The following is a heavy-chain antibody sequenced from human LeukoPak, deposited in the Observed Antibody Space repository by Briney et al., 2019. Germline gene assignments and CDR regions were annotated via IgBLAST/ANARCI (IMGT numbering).Heavy chain of an antibody. J-gene: IGHJ6*02. V-gene: IGHV3-64*01. Sequence: GGSLRLSCAASGFTFSSYAMHWVRQAPGKGLEYVSAISSNGGSTYYANSVKGRFTISRDNSKNTLYLQMGSLRAEDTAVYYCARDRIGYDPYGMDVWGQGTTVTVSS. CDR2: ISSNGGST. CDR1: GFTFSSYA. CDR3: ARDRIGYDPYGMDV. D-gene: IGHD3-3*01.